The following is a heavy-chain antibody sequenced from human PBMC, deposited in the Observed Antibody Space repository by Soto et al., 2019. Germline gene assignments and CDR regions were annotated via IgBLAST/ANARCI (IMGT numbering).Heavy chain of an antibody. CDR1: GFTFSSYS. CDR2: ISSSSSYI. Sequence: EVQLVESGGGLVKPGGSLRLSCAASGFTFSSYSMNWVRQAPGKGLEWVSSISSSSSYIYYADSVKGRFTISRDNAKNSLYLQMNSLRAEDTAVYYCARDRDSSLGAFDIWGQGTMVTVSS. D-gene: IGHD6-13*01. V-gene: IGHV3-21*01. CDR3: ARDRDSSLGAFDI. J-gene: IGHJ3*02.